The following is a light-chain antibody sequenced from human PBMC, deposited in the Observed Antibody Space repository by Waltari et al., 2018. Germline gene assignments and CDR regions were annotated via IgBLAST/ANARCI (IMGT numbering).Light chain of an antibody. CDR2: HVT. V-gene: IGLV2-14*01. CDR1: SSDIGANNY. J-gene: IGLJ3*02. CDR3: SSYTITYTRV. Sequence: QSALTQPASVSGSPGQSITLSCTGPSSDIGANNYVSWYRQHPVNAPKLILYHVTTRPSGVSNRFSGSKSGNTASLTISGLQAEDEADYFCSSYTITYTRVFGGGTKLTVL.